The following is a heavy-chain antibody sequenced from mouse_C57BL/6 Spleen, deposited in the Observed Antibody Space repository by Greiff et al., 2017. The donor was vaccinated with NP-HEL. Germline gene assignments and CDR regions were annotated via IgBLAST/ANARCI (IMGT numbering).Heavy chain of an antibody. J-gene: IGHJ1*03. Sequence: VQLQQSGPELVKPGASVKIPCKASGYTFTDYNMDWVKQSHGKSLEWIGDINPNNGGTIYNQKFKGKATLTVDKSSSTAYMELRSLTSEDTAVYYCARRRTGTYWYFDVGGTGTTVTVSS. CDR2: INPNNGGT. D-gene: IGHD4-1*01. CDR1: GYTFTDYN. CDR3: ARRRTGTYWYFDV. V-gene: IGHV1-18*01.